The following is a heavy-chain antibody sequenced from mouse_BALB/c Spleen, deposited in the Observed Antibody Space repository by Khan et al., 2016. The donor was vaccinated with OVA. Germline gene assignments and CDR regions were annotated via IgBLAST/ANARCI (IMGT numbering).Heavy chain of an antibody. CDR1: GFTFSSYA. CDR2: ISSGGST. CDR3: ARDYYYGTGYFDF. Sequence: EVELVESGGGLVKPGGSLKLSCAASGFTFSSYAMSWVRQTPEKRLEWVASISSGGSTYYPDSVKGRFTISRDNARNILYLQMSSLRSEDTAMYYGARDYYYGTGYFDFWGAGTTVTVSS. J-gene: IGHJ1*01. V-gene: IGHV5-6-5*01. D-gene: IGHD1-1*01.